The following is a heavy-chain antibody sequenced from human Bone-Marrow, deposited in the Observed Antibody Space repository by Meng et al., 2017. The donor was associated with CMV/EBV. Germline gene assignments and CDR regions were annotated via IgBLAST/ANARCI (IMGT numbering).Heavy chain of an antibody. Sequence: SETLSLTCTVSGGSISSSSYSWGWIRQPPGKGLEWIGNIHSYGDTYYNPSLKSRVTMSVDTSKNQFSLNLNSVTAADTAVYYCARFLGRDYFDFWAQGTLVTVSS. CDR1: GGSISSSSYS. D-gene: IGHD3-10*01. J-gene: IGHJ4*02. CDR2: IHSYGDT. CDR3: ARFLGRDYFDF. V-gene: IGHV4-39*07.